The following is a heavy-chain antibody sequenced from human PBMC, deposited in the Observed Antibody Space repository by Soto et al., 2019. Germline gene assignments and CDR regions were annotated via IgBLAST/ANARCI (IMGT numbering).Heavy chain of an antibody. D-gene: IGHD2-21*01. CDR3: AKDAVYKDGLWLMDS. CDR1: GFTFSSYA. CDR2: ISGSGGQI. V-gene: IGHV3-23*01. Sequence: EVQLLESGGGLVQPGGSLRLSCAASGFTFSSYAMSWVRQAPGKGLEWVSAISGSGGQIHYADSVKGRFTISKDNSKNTLYLQMSNLREEDTALYYCAKDAVYKDGLWLMDSWGQGTLVTVSS. J-gene: IGHJ5*02.